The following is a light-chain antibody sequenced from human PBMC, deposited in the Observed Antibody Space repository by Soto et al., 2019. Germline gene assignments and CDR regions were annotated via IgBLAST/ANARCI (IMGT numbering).Light chain of an antibody. CDR3: QVWESSTARV. J-gene: IGLJ3*02. V-gene: IGLV3-9*01. CDR1: NIGSKN. Sequence: SYELTQPLSVSVALGQTDRITCGGNNIGSKNVHWYQQKPGQAPVLVIYRDSNRPSGIPERFSGSNSGNKATLTISRAQAGDEADYYCQVWESSTARVFGGGTKLTVL. CDR2: RDS.